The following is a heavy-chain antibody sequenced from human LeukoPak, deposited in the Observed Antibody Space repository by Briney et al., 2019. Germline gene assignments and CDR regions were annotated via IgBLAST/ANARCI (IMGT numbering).Heavy chain of an antibody. V-gene: IGHV3-33*01. CDR3: ARTLYYFDY. CDR2: IWYDGSNK. Sequence: GRSLRLSCAASGFTFSSYGMHWVRQAPGKGLEWEALIWYDGSNKYYGDSVKGRFTISRDNSKNTLYLQMNSLRSEDTAVYFCARTLYYFDYWGQGTLVTVSS. J-gene: IGHJ4*02. CDR1: GFTFSSYG.